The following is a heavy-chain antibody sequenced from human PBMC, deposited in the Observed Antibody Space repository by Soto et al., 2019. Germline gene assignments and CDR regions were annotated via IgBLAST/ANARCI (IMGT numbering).Heavy chain of an antibody. D-gene: IGHD2-2*01. CDR2: IIPIFGTA. CDR3: ARRAGDKGYCSSTSCQKGYYYYGMDV. CDR1: GGTFSSYA. Sequence: SVKVSCKASGGTFSSYAISWVRQSPGQGLEWMGGIIPIFGTANYAQKFQGRVTITADESTSTAYMELSSLRSEDTAVYYCARRAGDKGYCSSTSCQKGYYYYGMDVWGQGTTVTV. V-gene: IGHV1-69*13. J-gene: IGHJ6*02.